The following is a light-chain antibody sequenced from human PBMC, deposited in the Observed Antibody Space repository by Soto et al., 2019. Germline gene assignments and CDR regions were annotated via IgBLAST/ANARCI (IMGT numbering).Light chain of an antibody. CDR2: AAS. J-gene: IGKJ2*01. CDR1: QDIASY. Sequence: IPLTQSPSSLSASIGDRVTITCRASQDIASYLAWYQQKPGNAPKLLIYAASTLHSGVPSRFSGSGSGTDFTLTISSLQPEDFVTYYCQQLNVNLLFGQGTKLEIK. V-gene: IGKV1-9*01. CDR3: QQLNVNLL.